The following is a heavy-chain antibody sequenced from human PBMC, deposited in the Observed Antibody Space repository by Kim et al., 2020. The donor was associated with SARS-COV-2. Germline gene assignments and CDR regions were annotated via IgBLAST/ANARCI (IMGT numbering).Heavy chain of an antibody. V-gene: IGHV3-30*18. CDR1: GFTFSSYG. CDR2: ISYDGSNK. CDR3: AKRIAAAGDFDY. Sequence: GGSLRLSCAASGFTFSSYGMHWVRQAPGKGLEWFAVISYDGSNKYYADSVKVRFTISRDNSKNTLYLQMNSLRAEDTAVYYCAKRIAAAGDFDYWGQGTLGTDSS. J-gene: IGHJ4*02. D-gene: IGHD6-13*01.